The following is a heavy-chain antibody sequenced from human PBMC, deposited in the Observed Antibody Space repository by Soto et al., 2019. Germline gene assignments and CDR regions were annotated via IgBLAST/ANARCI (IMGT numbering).Heavy chain of an antibody. V-gene: IGHV1-2*02. Sequence: ASVKVSCKASGYTFTGCYMHWVRQAPGQGLEWMGWTNPNSGGKNYAQKFQGRVTMTMDTSINTAYMELSRLRSDDTAVYSCASDPGYYVILTGYSFNWFDPWGQGTLVTVSS. D-gene: IGHD3-9*01. CDR1: GYTFTGCY. J-gene: IGHJ5*02. CDR2: TNPNSGGK. CDR3: ASDPGYYVILTGYSFNWFDP.